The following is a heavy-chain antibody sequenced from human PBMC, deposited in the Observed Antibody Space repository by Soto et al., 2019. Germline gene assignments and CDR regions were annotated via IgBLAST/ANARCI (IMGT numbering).Heavy chain of an antibody. CDR2: IIPIFGTA. CDR3: ARHLVVVAATANWFHP. J-gene: IGHJ5*02. D-gene: IGHD2-15*01. V-gene: IGHV1-69*13. CDR1: GGTFSSYA. Sequence: SVKVSCKASGGTFSSYAISWVRQAPGQGLEWMGGIIPIFGTANYAQKFQGRVTITADESTSTAYMELSSLRSEDTAVYYCARHLVVVAATANWFHPWRQATLVTVSS.